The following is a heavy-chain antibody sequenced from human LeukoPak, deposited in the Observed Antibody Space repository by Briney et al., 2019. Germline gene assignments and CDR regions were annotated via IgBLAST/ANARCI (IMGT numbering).Heavy chain of an antibody. D-gene: IGHD3-10*01. V-gene: IGHV3-23*01. CDR2: ISGSGGST. CDR1: GFTFSSYA. Sequence: GGSLRLSCAASGFTFSSYAMSWVRLAPGKGLEWVSAISGSGGSTYYADSVKGRFTISRDNSKNTLYLQMNSLRAEDTAVYHCAKMSVGGWFGEFPVFDYWGQGTLVTVSS. CDR3: AKMSVGGWFGEFPVFDY. J-gene: IGHJ4*02.